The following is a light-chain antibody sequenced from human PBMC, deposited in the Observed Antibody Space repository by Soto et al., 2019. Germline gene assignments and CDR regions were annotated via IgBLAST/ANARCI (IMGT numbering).Light chain of an antibody. CDR2: DVS. CDR3: SSSTSSSTYV. Sequence: QSALTQPASVSGSPGQSITISCTGTSIDVGGSNYFSWYQQHPGKAPKLLIFDVSHRPSGFSNRFSGSKSGNTASLTISGRQAEDEADYYCSSSTSSSTYVFGAGTKVTVL. V-gene: IGLV2-14*03. J-gene: IGLJ1*01. CDR1: SIDVGGSNY.